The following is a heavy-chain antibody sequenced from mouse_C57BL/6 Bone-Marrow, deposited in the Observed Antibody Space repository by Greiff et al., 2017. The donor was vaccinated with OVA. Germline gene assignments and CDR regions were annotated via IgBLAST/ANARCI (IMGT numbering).Heavy chain of an antibody. CDR3: ARSGFLYAMDY. Sequence: QAQLQQSGAELARPGASVKLSCKASGYTFTSYGISWVKQRTGQGLEWIGEIYPRSGNTYYNEKFKGKATLTADKSSSTAYMELRSLTSEDSAVYFCARSGFLYAMDYWGQGTSVTVSS. V-gene: IGHV1-81*01. CDR2: IYPRSGNT. D-gene: IGHD3-1*01. J-gene: IGHJ4*01. CDR1: GYTFTSYG.